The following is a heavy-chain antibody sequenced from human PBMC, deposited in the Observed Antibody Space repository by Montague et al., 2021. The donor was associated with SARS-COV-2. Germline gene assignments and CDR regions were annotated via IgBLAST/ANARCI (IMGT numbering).Heavy chain of an antibody. CDR1: GFSLSTSGMR. V-gene: IGHV2-70*04. D-gene: IGHD3-9*01. Sequence: PALVKPTQTPTLTCTFSGFSLSTSGMRASWIRQPPGKALEWLARIDWDDDKFYSTSLKTRFTISKDTSKNQVVLTMTNMDPVDTATYYCARSYYDILTAYYTPFDYGGQGTLVTVSS. CDR3: ARSYYDILTAYYTPFDY. J-gene: IGHJ4*02. CDR2: IDWDDDK.